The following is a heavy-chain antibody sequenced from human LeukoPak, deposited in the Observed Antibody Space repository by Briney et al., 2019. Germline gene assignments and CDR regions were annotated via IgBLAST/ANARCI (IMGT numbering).Heavy chain of an antibody. CDR3: ARDGYSYGYSYFDY. CDR2: IYSSGST. D-gene: IGHD5-18*01. J-gene: IGHJ4*02. Sequence: SETLSLTCTVPGGSISSYYWSWIRQPAGKGLEWIGRIYSSGSTNYNPSLKSRATISVDKSKNQFSLTLSSVTAADTAVYYCARDGYSYGYSYFDYWGQGTLVTVSS. CDR1: GGSISSYY. V-gene: IGHV4-4*07.